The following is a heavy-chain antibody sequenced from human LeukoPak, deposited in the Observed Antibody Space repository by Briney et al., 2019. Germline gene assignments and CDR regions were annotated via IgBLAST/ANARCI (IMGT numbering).Heavy chain of an antibody. J-gene: IGHJ5*01. Sequence: GSLRLSCVGSGFRFSSYDMNWVRQAPGRGLEWLSYLTRTSSATWYADSVKGRFTIFRDNAKSSLYLQMNSLRVEDTAVYYCATGGSEYRSDWFASWGQGTLVNVAS. CDR1: GFRFSSYD. V-gene: IGHV3-48*01. D-gene: IGHD5-18*01. CDR3: ATGGSEYRSDWFAS. CDR2: LTRTSSAT.